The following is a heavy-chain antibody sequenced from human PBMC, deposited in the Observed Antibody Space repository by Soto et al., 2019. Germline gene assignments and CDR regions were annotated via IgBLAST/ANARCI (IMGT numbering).Heavy chain of an antibody. CDR1: GYSFAGYW. Sequence: PGESLKISCKGSGYSFAGYWITWVRQRPGKGLEWMGRIDPSDSQTYYSPSFRGHVTISVTKSITTVFLQWSSLRASDTAVYYCGSAAVTGTAGLDFWGQGTQVTVSS. CDR3: GSAAVTGTAGLDF. V-gene: IGHV5-10-1*01. J-gene: IGHJ4*02. D-gene: IGHD6-19*01. CDR2: IDPSDSQT.